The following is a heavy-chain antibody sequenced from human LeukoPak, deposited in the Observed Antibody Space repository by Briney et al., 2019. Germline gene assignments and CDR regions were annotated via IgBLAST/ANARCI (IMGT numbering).Heavy chain of an antibody. CDR2: IIPIFGTA. CDR3: ARDLHTYYDFWSGYARYGMDV. CDR1: GYTFTSYG. J-gene: IGHJ6*02. Sequence: ASVKVSCKASGYTFTSYGISWVRQAPGQGLEWMGGIIPIFGTANYAQKFQGRVTITADESTSTAYMELSSLRSEDTAVYYCARDLHTYYDFWSGYARYGMDVWGQGTTVTVSS. V-gene: IGHV1-69*13. D-gene: IGHD3-3*01.